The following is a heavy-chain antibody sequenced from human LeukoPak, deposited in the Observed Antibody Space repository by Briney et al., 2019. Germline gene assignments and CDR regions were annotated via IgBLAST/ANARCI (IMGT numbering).Heavy chain of an antibody. V-gene: IGHV4-59*11. CDR2: IYYSGST. Sequence: SETLSLTCTVSGGSISSHYWSWIRQSPGKGLEWIGYIYYSGSTNYNPSLKSRVTISVDTSKNQFSLKLSSVTAADTAVYYCARAISGYDYRLDYWGQGTLVTVSS. CDR1: GGSISSHY. J-gene: IGHJ4*02. CDR3: ARAISGYDYRLDY. D-gene: IGHD5-12*01.